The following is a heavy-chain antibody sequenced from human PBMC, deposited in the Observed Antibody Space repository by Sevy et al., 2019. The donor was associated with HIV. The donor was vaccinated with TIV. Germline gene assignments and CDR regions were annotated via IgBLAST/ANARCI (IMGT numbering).Heavy chain of an antibody. D-gene: IGHD4-4*01. V-gene: IGHV3-48*03. CDR2: ISNSGSAL. Sequence: GGSLRLSCAASGFIFSSYEMNWVRQAPGKGLEWISYISNSGSALDYSHSVKGRFTISRDNAKNSLYLQMNSLRAEDTAVYYCARDLPPSATTVAHFDNWGQGTLVTVSS. J-gene: IGHJ4*02. CDR3: ARDLPPSATTVAHFDN. CDR1: GFIFSSYE.